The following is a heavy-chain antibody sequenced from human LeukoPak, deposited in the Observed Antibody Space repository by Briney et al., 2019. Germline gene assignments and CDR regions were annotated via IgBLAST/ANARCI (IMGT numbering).Heavy chain of an antibody. D-gene: IGHD6-19*01. J-gene: IGHJ4*02. CDR2: IYTSGST. V-gene: IGHV4-61*02. CDR3: AKFGQVAGTGGDY. CDR1: GRSISSGSYY. Sequence: SETLSLTCTVSGRSISSGSYYWSWIPQPAGKGLKRIGRIYTSGSTNYNPSLKSRVTKSIDTSKNQFSLKLSSVTAADTALYYCAKFGQVAGTGGDYWGQGTLVTVSS.